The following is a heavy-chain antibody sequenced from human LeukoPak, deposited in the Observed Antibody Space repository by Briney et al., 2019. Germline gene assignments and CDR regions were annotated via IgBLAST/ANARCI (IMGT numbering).Heavy chain of an antibody. CDR3: AREWPGIFGTFGYFDY. CDR2: IYYSGST. D-gene: IGHD3-10*02. J-gene: IGHJ4*02. CDR1: GGSISSSSYY. Sequence: SETLSLTCTVSGGSISSSSYYWGRIRQPPGKGLEWIGSIYYSGSTYYNPSLKSRVTISVDTSKNQFSLKLSSVTAADTAVYYCAREWPGIFGTFGYFDYWGQGTLVTVSS. V-gene: IGHV4-39*07.